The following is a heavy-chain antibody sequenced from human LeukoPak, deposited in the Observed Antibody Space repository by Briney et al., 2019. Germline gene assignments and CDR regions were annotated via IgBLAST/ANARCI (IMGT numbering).Heavy chain of an antibody. V-gene: IGHV3-33*01. CDR2: IWYDGTNK. CDR3: ARAAYDNSGYLTL. Sequence: GGSLRLSCVASGFTFSSYGMHWVRQAPGKGLEWVAVIWYDGTNKYYADSVKGRFTISRDSSKDTLYLQMNSLRAEDTAVYYCARAAYDNSGYLTLWGQGTLVTVSS. D-gene: IGHD3-22*01. CDR1: GFTFSSYG. J-gene: IGHJ4*02.